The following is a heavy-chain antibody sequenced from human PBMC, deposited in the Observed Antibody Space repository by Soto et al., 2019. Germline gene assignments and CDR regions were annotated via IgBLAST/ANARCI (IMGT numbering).Heavy chain of an antibody. CDR3: ARRSSPYYFDY. CDR2: IYYSGST. D-gene: IGHD2-15*01. J-gene: IGHJ4*02. Sequence: SETLSLTCTVSGGSISSYYWSWIRQPPGKGLEWIGYIYYSGSTNYNPSLKSRVTISVDTSKNQFSLKLSSVTAADTAVYYCARRSSPYYFDYWGQGTLVTVSS. V-gene: IGHV4-59*08. CDR1: GGSISSYY.